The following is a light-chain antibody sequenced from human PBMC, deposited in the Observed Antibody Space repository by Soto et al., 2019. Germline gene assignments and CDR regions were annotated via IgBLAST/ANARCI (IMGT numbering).Light chain of an antibody. Sequence: LTQPPSVSGAPGQRVTISCTRSSGSIASRYVQWYQQRPGSAPTTVIYEDNQRPSGVPDRFAGSIDSSSNSASLTIFGLKTEDEADYYCQSYDGSDSWVFGGGTKLTVL. CDR2: EDN. J-gene: IGLJ3*02. CDR3: QSYDGSDSWV. V-gene: IGLV6-57*04. CDR1: SGSIASRY.